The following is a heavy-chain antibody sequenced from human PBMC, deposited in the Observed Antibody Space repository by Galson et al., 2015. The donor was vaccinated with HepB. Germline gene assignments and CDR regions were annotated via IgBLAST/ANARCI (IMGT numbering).Heavy chain of an antibody. D-gene: IGHD3-22*01. V-gene: IGHV3-9*01. Sequence: SLRLSCAASGFTFDDYAMHWVRQAPGKGLEWVSGISWNSGSIGYADSVKGRFTISRDNAKNSLYLQMNSLRAEDTALYYCAKDMGSGYWGNAFDIWGQGTMVTVSS. CDR2: ISWNSGSI. J-gene: IGHJ3*02. CDR3: AKDMGSGYWGNAFDI. CDR1: GFTFDDYA.